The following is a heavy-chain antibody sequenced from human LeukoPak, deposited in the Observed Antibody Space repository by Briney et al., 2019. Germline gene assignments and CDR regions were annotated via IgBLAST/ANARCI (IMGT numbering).Heavy chain of an antibody. CDR2: IRGNGKT. D-gene: IGHD2-15*01. CDR1: GVSSSDYY. Sequence: PGGSLRLSCAVSGVSSSDYYMNWVRQAPGKGLEWVSLIRGNGKTYYTDSAKGRCIISRDESKNIVYLQMNSLRVEDTALYFCVRDRAATQDWVEFDPWGQGTLVTVSS. V-gene: IGHV3-53*05. CDR3: VRDRAATQDWVEFDP. J-gene: IGHJ5*02.